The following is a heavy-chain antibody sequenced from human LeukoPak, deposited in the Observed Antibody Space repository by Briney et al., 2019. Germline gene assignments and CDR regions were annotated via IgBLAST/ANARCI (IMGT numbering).Heavy chain of an antibody. V-gene: IGHV4-59*01. CDR3: AISGRYGAPFDY. CDR2: IYYSGST. J-gene: IGHJ4*02. D-gene: IGHD4/OR15-4a*01. Sequence: KPSETLSLTCTVSGGSISSYYWSWIRQPPGKGLEWIGYIYYSGSTNYNPSLKSRVTISVDTSKNQFSLKLSSVTAADTAVYHCAISGRYGAPFDYWGQGTLVTVSS. CDR1: GGSISSYY.